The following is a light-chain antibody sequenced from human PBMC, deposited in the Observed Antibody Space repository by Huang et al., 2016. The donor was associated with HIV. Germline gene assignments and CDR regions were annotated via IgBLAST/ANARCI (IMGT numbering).Light chain of an antibody. CDR3: QQYDNLPRT. CDR1: QDITNY. Sequence: DIQMTQSPSSLSAFIGDRVTITCQASQDITNYVNWYQQIPGKAPKLPIYGASILQRGVPSRFSGRGSGTLFTVTIASLQPEDIATYYCQQYDNLPRTFGGGTKV. J-gene: IGKJ4*01. V-gene: IGKV1-33*01. CDR2: GAS.